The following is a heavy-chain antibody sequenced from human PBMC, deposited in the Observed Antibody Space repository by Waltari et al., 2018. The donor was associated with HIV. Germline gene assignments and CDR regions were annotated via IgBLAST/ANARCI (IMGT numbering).Heavy chain of an antibody. CDR3: ARASYYGSVDRPEGWFEG. D-gene: IGHD3-10*01. Sequence: QLQLQESGPGLVKPSETLSLTCTVSGGSISSSSYYLGWIRQPPAKWLEWIGSIYYSWRTYYNQSLKSRVTISVDTSKNQFSLKLSSVTAADTAVYYCARASYYGSVDRPEGWFEGGGQGTLVTVSS. CDR2: IYYSWRT. CDR1: GGSISSSSYY. J-gene: IGHJ4*02. V-gene: IGHV4-39*01.